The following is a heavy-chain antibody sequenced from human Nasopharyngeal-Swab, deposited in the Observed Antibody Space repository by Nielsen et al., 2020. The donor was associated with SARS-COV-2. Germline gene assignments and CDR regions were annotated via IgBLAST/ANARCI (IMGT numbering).Heavy chain of an antibody. J-gene: IGHJ6*02. V-gene: IGHV3-30-3*01. D-gene: IGHD6-13*01. CDR3: ARDQGSSWYTYYYYYGMDV. Sequence: GESLKISCAASGFTFSSYAMHWVRQAPGKGLEWVAVISYDGSKKYYADSVKGRLTISRDNSKNTLYLQMNSLRAEDTAVYYCARDQGSSWYTYYYYYGMDVWGQGTTVTVSS. CDR1: GFTFSSYA. CDR2: ISYDGSKK.